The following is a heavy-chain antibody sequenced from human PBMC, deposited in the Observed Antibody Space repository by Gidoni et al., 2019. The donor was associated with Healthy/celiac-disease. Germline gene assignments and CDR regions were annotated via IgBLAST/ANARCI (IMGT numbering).Heavy chain of an antibody. D-gene: IGHD3-16*01. CDR3: ARGGLLGAGGEWFDP. CDR1: GSPVTRYD. V-gene: IGHV1-8*01. Sequence: QVQLLQSGAEVKKPGASVKVSCKASGSPVTRYDINWVRQATGQGREWMGWMNPNSGNTGYAQKFQGRVTMTRNTSISTAYMELSSLRSEDTAVYYCARGGLLGAGGEWFDPWGQGTLVTVSS. J-gene: IGHJ5*02. CDR2: MNPNSGNT.